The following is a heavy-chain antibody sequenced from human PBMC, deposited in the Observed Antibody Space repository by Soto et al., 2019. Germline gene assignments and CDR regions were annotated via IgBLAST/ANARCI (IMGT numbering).Heavy chain of an antibody. CDR3: AKEGFFTSYSSLLESKKGYYYYYGMDV. V-gene: IGHV3-30*18. D-gene: IGHD5-18*01. Sequence: GGSLRLSCAASGFTFSSYGMHWVRQAPGKGLEWVAVISYDGSNKYYADSVKGRFTISRDNSKNTLYLQMNSLRAEDTAVYYCAKEGFFTSYSSLLESKKGYYYYYGMDVWGQGTTVTVSS. CDR2: ISYDGSNK. J-gene: IGHJ6*02. CDR1: GFTFSSYG.